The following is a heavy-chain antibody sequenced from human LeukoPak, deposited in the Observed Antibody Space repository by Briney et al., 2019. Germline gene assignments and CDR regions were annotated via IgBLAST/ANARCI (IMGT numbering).Heavy chain of an antibody. V-gene: IGHV1-18*01. D-gene: IGHD3-10*02. Sequence: ASVKVSCKASGYTFTSYGISWVRQAPGQGLEWMGWISAYNGNTNYAQKLQGRVTMTTDTYTSTAYMELRSLRSDDTAVYYCARVLLGFGWFDPWGQGTLVTVSS. J-gene: IGHJ5*02. CDR1: GYTFTSYG. CDR2: ISAYNGNT. CDR3: ARVLLGFGWFDP.